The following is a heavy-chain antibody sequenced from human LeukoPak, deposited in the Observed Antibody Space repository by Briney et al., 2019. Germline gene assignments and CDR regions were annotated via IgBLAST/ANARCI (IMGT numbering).Heavy chain of an antibody. CDR3: ARVYDSSGYSYYYYYYGMDV. D-gene: IGHD3-22*01. J-gene: IGHJ6*02. V-gene: IGHV3-21*01. CDR2: ISSSSSYI. CDR1: GFTFSSYS. Sequence: PGGSLRLSCAASGFTFSSYSMNWVRQAPGKGLEWVSSISSSSSYIYYADSVKGRFTISRDNAKNSLYLQMNSLRAEDTAVYYCARVYDSSGYSYYYYYYGMDVWGQGTTVTVSS.